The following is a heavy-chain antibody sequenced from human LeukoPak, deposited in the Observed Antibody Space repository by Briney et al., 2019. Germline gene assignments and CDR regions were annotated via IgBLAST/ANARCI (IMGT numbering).Heavy chain of an antibody. Sequence: GGSLRLSCAASGFTVSTNYMNWVRQAPGKGLEWVSSISSSSSYIYYADSVKGRFTISRDNAKNSLYLQMNSQRAEDTALYYCAKEGSGPGRYFDYWGQGTLVTVSS. D-gene: IGHD6-19*01. CDR3: AKEGSGPGRYFDY. CDR2: ISSSSSYI. V-gene: IGHV3-21*04. CDR1: GFTVSTNY. J-gene: IGHJ4*02.